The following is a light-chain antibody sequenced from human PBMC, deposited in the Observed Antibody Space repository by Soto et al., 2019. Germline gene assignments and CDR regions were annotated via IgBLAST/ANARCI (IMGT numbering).Light chain of an antibody. J-gene: IGLJ1*01. V-gene: IGLV2-14*01. CDR2: EVS. Sequence: QSVLTQPASVSGSPGQSITISCTGTSSDVGGYDYVSWYQLHPGKAPKLMLFEVSNRPSGVSYRFSGSKSGNTASLTLSGLQAEDEADYFCSSYSISTAYLFGTGTKGTV. CDR1: SSDVGGYDY. CDR3: SSYSISTAYL.